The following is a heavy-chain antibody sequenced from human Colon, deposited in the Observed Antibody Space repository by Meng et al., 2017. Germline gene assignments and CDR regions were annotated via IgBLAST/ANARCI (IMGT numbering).Heavy chain of an antibody. Sequence: GQLEDSGPGLVQPSQTLSLTCTVSGGSISSGDYYWSWIRQPPGKGLEWVSIIYSGGSTYYADSVKGRFTISRDNSKNTLYLQINSLRAEDTAVYYCVLGFEEIRSYFDSWGQGTLVTVSS. D-gene: IGHD3-10*01. J-gene: IGHJ4*02. CDR2: IYSGGST. V-gene: IGHV3-53*01. CDR1: GGSISSGDYY. CDR3: VLGFEEIRSYFDS.